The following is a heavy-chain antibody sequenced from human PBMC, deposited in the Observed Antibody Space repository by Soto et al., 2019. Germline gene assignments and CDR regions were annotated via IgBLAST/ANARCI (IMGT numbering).Heavy chain of an antibody. CDR2: IIPIFGTA. J-gene: IGHJ6*02. CDR3: AITHPPLYGMDV. V-gene: IGHV1-69*12. CDR1: GGTFSSYA. Sequence: QVQLVQSGAEVKKPGSSVKVSCKASGGTFSSYAISWVRQAPGQGLEWMGGIIPIFGTANYAQKFQGGVTIIADDSTSTDYMELSSLRSEDTAVYYCAITHPPLYGMDVWGQGTTVTVSS.